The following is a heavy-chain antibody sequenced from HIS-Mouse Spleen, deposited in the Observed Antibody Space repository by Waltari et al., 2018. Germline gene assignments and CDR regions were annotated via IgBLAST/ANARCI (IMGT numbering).Heavy chain of an antibody. V-gene: IGHV3-30*18. Sequence: QVQLVESGGGVVQPGRSLRLSCAASGFTFSSYGMHWVRQAPGKGLEWVAVISNDGSNKYYADPVKGRFTISRDNSKNTLYLQMNSLRAEDTAVYYCAKDRGSQFDYWGQGTLVTVSS. J-gene: IGHJ4*02. D-gene: IGHD1-26*01. CDR3: AKDRGSQFDY. CDR2: ISNDGSNK. CDR1: GFTFSSYG.